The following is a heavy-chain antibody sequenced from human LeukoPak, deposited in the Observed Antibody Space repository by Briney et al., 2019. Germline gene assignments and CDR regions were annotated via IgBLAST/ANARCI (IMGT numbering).Heavy chain of an antibody. J-gene: IGHJ4*02. CDR3: ARHYCSGGSCYFDY. CDR1: GFTFSSYG. V-gene: IGHV3-33*01. Sequence: PGRSLRLSCAASGFTFSSYGMHWVRQAPGKGLEWVAVIWYDGSNKYHADSVKGRFTISRDNSKNTLYLQMNSLRAEDTAVYYCARHYCSGGSCYFDYWGQGTLVTVSS. D-gene: IGHD2-15*01. CDR2: IWYDGSNK.